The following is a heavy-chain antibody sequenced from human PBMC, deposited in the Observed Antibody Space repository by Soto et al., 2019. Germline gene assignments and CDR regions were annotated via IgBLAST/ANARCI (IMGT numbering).Heavy chain of an antibody. V-gene: IGHV3-74*01. Sequence: EVQLVESGGGLVQPGGSLRLSCAASGFTFSSYWMHWVRQAPGKGLVWVSRINGDGSTTSYADSVKGRFIISRDNAKNMLYLQMNSLRAEDAAVYYCARLRYDGSGTPFDHWGQGTLVTVSS. CDR2: INGDGSTT. D-gene: IGHD3-22*01. CDR3: ARLRYDGSGTPFDH. CDR1: GFTFSSYW. J-gene: IGHJ4*02.